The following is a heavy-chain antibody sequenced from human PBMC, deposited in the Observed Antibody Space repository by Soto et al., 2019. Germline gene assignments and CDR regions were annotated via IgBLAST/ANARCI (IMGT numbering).Heavy chain of an antibody. V-gene: IGHV2-26*01. Sequence: SCPTLVNPTETLTLTCTFSGFSLINAIIGLSWIRQPPGKALEWLAHIFSNDEKSYSTSLKSRLTISKDTSKSQVVLTMTNMDPVDTATYYCARINPYGGLDYWGQGTLVTVSS. J-gene: IGHJ4*02. D-gene: IGHD3-10*01. CDR1: GFSLINAIIG. CDR2: IFSNDEK. CDR3: ARINPYGGLDY.